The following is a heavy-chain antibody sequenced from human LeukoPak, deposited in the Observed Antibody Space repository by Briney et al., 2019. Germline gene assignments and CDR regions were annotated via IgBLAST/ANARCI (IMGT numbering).Heavy chain of an antibody. J-gene: IGHJ5*02. CDR3: ARVRGAARRGNWFDP. CDR2: IYYSGST. V-gene: IGHV4-59*01. CDR1: GGSISSYY. Sequence: SETLSLTCTVSGGSISSYYWSWIRQPPGKGLEWIGYIYYSGSTNYNPSLKSRVTTSVDTSKNQFSLKLSSVTAADTAVYYCARVRGAARRGNWFDPWGQGTLVTVSS. D-gene: IGHD6-6*01.